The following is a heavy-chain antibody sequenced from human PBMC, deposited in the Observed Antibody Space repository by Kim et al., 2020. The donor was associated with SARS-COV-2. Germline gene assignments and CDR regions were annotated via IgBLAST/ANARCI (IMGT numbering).Heavy chain of an antibody. V-gene: IGHV4-59*01. CDR1: GGSIWSYY. D-gene: IGHD6-25*01. Sequence: SETLSLTCTVSGGSIWSYYWIWIRQPPGKGLECIGYIHYSGSVHYNPSLESRATMSVDMSRNQFSLRLNSLTPADAAGYYCARGAYESAAVYMDVWGKGT. CDR2: IHYSGSV. CDR3: ARGAYESAAVYMDV. J-gene: IGHJ6*03.